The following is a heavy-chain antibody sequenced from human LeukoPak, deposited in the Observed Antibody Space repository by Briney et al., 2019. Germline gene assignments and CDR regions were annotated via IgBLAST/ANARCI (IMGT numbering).Heavy chain of an antibody. CDR1: GFTFSSYS. CDR3: ARGESGYYYNGY. D-gene: IGHD1-26*01. V-gene: IGHV3-21*01. J-gene: IGHJ4*02. CDR2: ISSSSSYI. Sequence: GSLRLSCAASGFTFSSYSMNWVRQAPGKGLEWVSSISSSSSYIYYADSVEGRFTISRDNAKNSLYLQMNSLRAEDTAVYYCARGESGYYYNGYWGQGTLLTVSS.